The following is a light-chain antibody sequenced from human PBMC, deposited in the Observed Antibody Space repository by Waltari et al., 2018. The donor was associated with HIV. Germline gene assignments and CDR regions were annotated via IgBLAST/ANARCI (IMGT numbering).Light chain of an antibody. Sequence: QLALTQSPSASASLGASGKLTCTLSSGHTDYAIAGHLPQPERGPRIYMNLKSDVGESNGDGIPDRSSCYSSGAECVLTISGLTSADQGDYYCQTWDEGIRVLGGGTKLTVL. J-gene: IGLJ3*02. CDR2: LKSDVGE. CDR3: QTWDEGIRV. V-gene: IGLV4-69*01. CDR1: SGHTDYA.